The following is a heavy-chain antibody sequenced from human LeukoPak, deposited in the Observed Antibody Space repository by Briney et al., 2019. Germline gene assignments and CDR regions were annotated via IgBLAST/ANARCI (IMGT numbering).Heavy chain of an antibody. CDR2: TRYDGSDK. CDR3: AKDEGVGASYFDY. J-gene: IGHJ4*02. Sequence: PGGSLRLSCEASGFTFSSCGMHWVRQAPGKGLEWVAYTRYDGSDKYYIDSVKGRFTIARDNSKKTLYLQMTGLRPDDTAVYFCAKDEGVGASYFDYWGQGTLVAVSS. V-gene: IGHV3-30*02. D-gene: IGHD1-26*01. CDR1: GFTFSSCG.